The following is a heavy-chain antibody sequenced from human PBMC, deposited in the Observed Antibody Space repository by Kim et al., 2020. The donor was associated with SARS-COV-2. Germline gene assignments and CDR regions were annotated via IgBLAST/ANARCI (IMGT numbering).Heavy chain of an antibody. D-gene: IGHD3-3*01. V-gene: IGHV3-33*01. J-gene: IGHJ6*02. CDR1: GFTFSSYG. CDR3: ASQYYDFWSGYLGDYYYYYGMDV. Sequence: GGSLRLSCAASGFTFSSYGMHWVRQAPGKGLEWVAVIWYDGSNKYYADSVKGRFTISRDNSKNTLYLQMNSLRAEDTAVYYCASQYYDFWSGYLGDYYYYYGMDVWGQGTTVTVSS. CDR2: IWYDGSNK.